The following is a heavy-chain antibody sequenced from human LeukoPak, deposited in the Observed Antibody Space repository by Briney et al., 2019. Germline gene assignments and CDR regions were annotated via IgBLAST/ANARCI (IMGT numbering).Heavy chain of an antibody. Sequence: PSETLSLTCTVSGGSISSYYWSWLRQPPGKGLEWIGYIYYSGSTNYNSSLKSRVTISVDTSKNQFSLKLSSVTAADTAVYYCARASGYSYVQIDYWGQGTLVTVSS. D-gene: IGHD5-18*01. CDR2: IYYSGST. J-gene: IGHJ4*02. V-gene: IGHV4-59*01. CDR3: ARASGYSYVQIDY. CDR1: GGSISSYY.